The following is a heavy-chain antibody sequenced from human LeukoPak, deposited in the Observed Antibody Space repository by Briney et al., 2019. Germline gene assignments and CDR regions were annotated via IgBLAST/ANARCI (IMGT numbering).Heavy chain of an antibody. CDR2: IPGSGGRT. CDR1: GFSFSSDG. CDR3: AKEEGLGKINFFDY. Sequence: GGSLRLSCAASGFSFSSDGMTWVRQAPGKGLEWVSGIPGSGGRTYYADSVKGRFTISRDTSQNTLYLHMNSLRAQDTAVYFCAKEEGLGKINFFDYWGQGTLVTVSS. D-gene: IGHD6-19*01. V-gene: IGHV3-23*01. J-gene: IGHJ4*02.